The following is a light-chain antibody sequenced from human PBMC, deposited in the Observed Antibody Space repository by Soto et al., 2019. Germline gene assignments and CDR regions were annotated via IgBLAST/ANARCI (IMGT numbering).Light chain of an antibody. CDR1: QSVSNNY. V-gene: IGKV3-20*01. CDR3: QQYGSSPPIT. CDR2: GAS. J-gene: IGKJ5*01. Sequence: EIVLTQSPGTLSLSLGERATLSCRASQSVSNNYLAWYQQKPGQAPRLLIYGASSRATDIPDRFSGSGSGTDFTLTISRLEPEDFAVYYCQQYGSSPPITFGQGTRLEIK.